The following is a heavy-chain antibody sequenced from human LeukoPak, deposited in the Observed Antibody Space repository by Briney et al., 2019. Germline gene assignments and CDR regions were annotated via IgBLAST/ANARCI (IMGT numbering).Heavy chain of an antibody. J-gene: IGHJ4*02. V-gene: IGHV3-48*01. CDR3: ARGVSWLDY. CDR2: ISSSSSTI. CDR1: GLTFSSYS. D-gene: IGHD6-13*01. Sequence: PGGSLRLSCAASGLTFSSYSMNWVRQAPGKGLEWVSYISSSSSTIYYADSVKGRFTISRDNAKNSLYLQMNSLRAEDTAVYYCARGVSWLDYWGQGTLVTVSS.